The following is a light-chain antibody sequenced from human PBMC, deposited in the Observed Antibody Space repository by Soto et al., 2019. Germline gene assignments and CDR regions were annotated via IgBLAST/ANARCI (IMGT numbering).Light chain of an antibody. V-gene: IGLV1-36*01. CDR1: SSNIGNNA. Sequence: QSVLTQPPSVSEAPRQRVTISCSGSSSNIGNNAVNWYQQLPGKAPKLLIYYDDLLPSGVSDRFSGSKSGTSASLAISGLQSDDEADYYCAAWDDSLNGYVFGTGTKLTDL. J-gene: IGLJ1*01. CDR3: AAWDDSLNGYV. CDR2: YDD.